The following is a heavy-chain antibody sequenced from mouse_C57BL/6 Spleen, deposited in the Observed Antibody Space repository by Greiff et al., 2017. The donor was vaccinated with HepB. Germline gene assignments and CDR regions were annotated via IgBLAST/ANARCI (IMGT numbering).Heavy chain of an antibody. CDR3: ARGNYYGSRKGFAY. CDR1: GYSFTGYY. V-gene: IGHV1-42*01. CDR2: INPSTGGT. D-gene: IGHD1-1*01. Sequence: VQLKQSGPELVKPGASVKISCKASGYSFTGYYMNWVKQSPEKSLEWIGEINPSTGGTTYNQKFKAKATLTVDKSSSTAYMQLKSLTSEDSAVYYCARGNYYGSRKGFAYWGQGTLVTVSA. J-gene: IGHJ3*01.